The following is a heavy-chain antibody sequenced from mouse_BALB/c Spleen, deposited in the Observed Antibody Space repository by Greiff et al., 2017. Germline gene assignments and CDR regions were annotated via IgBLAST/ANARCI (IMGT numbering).Heavy chain of an antibody. D-gene: IGHD2-1*01. Sequence: QVQLKQSGPGLVAPSQSLSITCTVSGFSFTGYGVNWVRQPPGKGLEWLGMIWGDGSTDYNSALKSRLSISKDNSKSQVFLKMNSLQTDDTARYYCAGYYGNSPFAYWGQGTLVTVSA. CDR2: IWGDGST. J-gene: IGHJ3*01. V-gene: IGHV2-6-7*01. CDR1: GFSFTGYG. CDR3: AGYYGNSPFAY.